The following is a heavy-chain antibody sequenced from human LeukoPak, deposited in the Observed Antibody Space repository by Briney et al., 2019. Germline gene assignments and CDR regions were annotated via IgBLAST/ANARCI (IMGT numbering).Heavy chain of an antibody. D-gene: IGHD2-8*01. CDR2: ISSSGATI. Sequence: PGGSLRLSCAASGFTFSSYGMHWVRQAPGKGLEWVSYISSSGATIYYADSVKGRFTISRDNAKNSLYLQMNSLRAEDTAVYYCARLRGVNWFDPWGQGTLVTVSS. V-gene: IGHV3-48*04. CDR1: GFTFSSYG. J-gene: IGHJ5*02. CDR3: ARLRGVNWFDP.